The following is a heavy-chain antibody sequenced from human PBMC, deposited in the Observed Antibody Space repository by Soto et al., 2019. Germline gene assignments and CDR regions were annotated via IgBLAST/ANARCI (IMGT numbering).Heavy chain of an antibody. V-gene: IGHV3-33*01. CDR2: IWHDGSKE. CDR3: ARDNDGNSGYSEFDN. CDR1: GFSFRGYG. Sequence: PGGSLRLSCAASGFSFRGYGFHWVRQAPGKGLEWVAVIWHDGSKEYYADSVKGRFTVSRDSSKNTVYLQMNSLRAEDTAVYYCARDNDGNSGYSEFDNWGQGTLVTVSS. J-gene: IGHJ4*02. D-gene: IGHD3-22*01.